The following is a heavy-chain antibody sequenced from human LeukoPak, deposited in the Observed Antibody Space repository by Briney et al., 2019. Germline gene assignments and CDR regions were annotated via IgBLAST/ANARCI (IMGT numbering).Heavy chain of an antibody. CDR2: IRYDGSNK. CDR1: GFTFSSYG. CDR3: TRDPRHFDS. D-gene: IGHD6-6*01. V-gene: IGHV3-30*02. J-gene: IGHJ5*01. Sequence: GGSLRLSCGASGFTFSSYGMHWVRQAPGKGLEWVAFIRYDGSNKYYADSVKGRFTISRDSSKNTLYLQMNSLRAEDTAVYYCTRDPRHFDSCGQGTLVTVSS.